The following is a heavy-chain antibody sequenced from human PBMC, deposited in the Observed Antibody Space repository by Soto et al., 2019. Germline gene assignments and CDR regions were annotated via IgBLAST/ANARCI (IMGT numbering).Heavy chain of an antibody. CDR3: ARELGRAPATIFGVVIKNWFDP. V-gene: IGHV3-30-3*01. J-gene: IGHJ5*02. Sequence: PGGSLRLSCAASGFTFSSYAMHWVRQAPGKGLEWVAVISYDGSNKYYADSVKGRFTISRDNSKNTLYLQMNSLRAEDTAVYYCARELGRAPATIFGVVIKNWFDPWGQGTLVTVSS. CDR2: ISYDGSNK. CDR1: GFTFSSYA. D-gene: IGHD3-3*01.